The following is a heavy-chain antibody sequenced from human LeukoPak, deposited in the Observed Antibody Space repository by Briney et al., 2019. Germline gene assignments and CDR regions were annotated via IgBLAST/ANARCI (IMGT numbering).Heavy chain of an antibody. Sequence: ASVNVSYKASGGTFSSYAISWVRQAPGQGLEWMGGIIPIFGTANYAQKFQGRVTITTDESTSTAYMELSSLRSEDTAVYYCARGSFGPRNDNPGRGRLYYYMDVWGKGTTVTVSS. CDR3: ARGSFGPRNDNPGRGRLYYYMDV. J-gene: IGHJ6*03. CDR1: GGTFSSYA. D-gene: IGHD2-15*01. V-gene: IGHV1-69*05. CDR2: IIPIFGTA.